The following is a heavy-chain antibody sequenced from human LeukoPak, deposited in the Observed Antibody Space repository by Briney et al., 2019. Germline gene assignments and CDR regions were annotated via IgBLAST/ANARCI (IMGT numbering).Heavy chain of an antibody. CDR1: GFTFSGFS. D-gene: IGHD6-19*01. Sequence: GGSLRLSCAASGFTFSGFSMSWVRQSPTKGLEWVANIKQDGSERYYVDSVKGRFTISRDNAKNSLSLQMNNLRAEDTAVYYCGGIVVADTHRVFGMDVWGQGTTVTVSS. CDR2: IKQDGSER. V-gene: IGHV3-7*01. CDR3: GGIVVADTHRVFGMDV. J-gene: IGHJ6*02.